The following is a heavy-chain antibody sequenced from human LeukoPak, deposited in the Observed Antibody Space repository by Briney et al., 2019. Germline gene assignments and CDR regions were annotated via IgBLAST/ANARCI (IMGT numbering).Heavy chain of an antibody. CDR2: VYHSGTT. Sequence: SGTLSLTCAVSGGSITSSQHWWSWARQPPGKGLEWIGEVYHSGTTNYSPSLESRVTMSVDESKNQFSLRVHFVSAADTAVYYCASTRRAAVAGRFDSWGQGTLVTVSS. D-gene: IGHD6-19*01. V-gene: IGHV4-4*02. CDR3: ASTRRAAVAGRFDS. J-gene: IGHJ4*02. CDR1: GGSITSSQHW.